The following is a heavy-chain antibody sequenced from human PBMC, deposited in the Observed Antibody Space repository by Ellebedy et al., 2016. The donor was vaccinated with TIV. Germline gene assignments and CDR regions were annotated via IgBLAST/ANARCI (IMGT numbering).Heavy chain of an antibody. V-gene: IGHV3-23*01. CDR1: GFTFSSYA. CDR3: ARGLVGYSSVYGY. J-gene: IGHJ4*02. D-gene: IGHD2-21*01. Sequence: PGGSLRLSCEASGFTFSSYAMSWVRQAPGKGLEWVSTISNTGSRTYYADSVEGRFIISRDSSKNTVYLQMNSLRAEDTAVYYCARGLVGYSSVYGYWGQGTLVTVSS. CDR2: ISNTGSRT.